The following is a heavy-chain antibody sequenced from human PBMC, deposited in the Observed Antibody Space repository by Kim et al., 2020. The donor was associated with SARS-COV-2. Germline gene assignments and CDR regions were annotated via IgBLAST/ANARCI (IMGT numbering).Heavy chain of an antibody. CDR3: ARDDSGSYREEWLGDAFDI. CDR2: INPSGGST. V-gene: IGHV1-46*01. J-gene: IGHJ3*02. Sequence: ASVKVSCKASGYTFTSYYMHWVRQAPGQGLEWMGIINPSGGSTSYAQKFQGRVTMTRDTSTSTVYMELSSLRSEDTAVYYCARDDSGSYREEWLGDAFDIWGQGTMVTVSS. CDR1: GYTFTSYY. D-gene: IGHD1-26*01.